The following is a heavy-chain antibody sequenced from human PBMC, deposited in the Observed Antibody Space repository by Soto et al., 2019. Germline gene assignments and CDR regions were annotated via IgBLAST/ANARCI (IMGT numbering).Heavy chain of an antibody. J-gene: IGHJ5*02. D-gene: IGHD2-15*01. CDR2: IYDSGTT. Sequence: PSETLPLTCSVSGGSISSGDFYWSWIRQPPGKGLEWIGSIYDSGTTYYNPSLRSRVTISVDTSKNQLSLRLSSVTAADTAVYYCAREFYCRAGGCYGMGTWFDPWGQGTPVTVSS. CDR1: GGSISSGDFY. CDR3: AREFYCRAGGCYGMGTWFDP. V-gene: IGHV4-30-4*01.